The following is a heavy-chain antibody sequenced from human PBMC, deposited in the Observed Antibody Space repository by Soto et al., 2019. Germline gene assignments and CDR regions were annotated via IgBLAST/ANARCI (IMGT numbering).Heavy chain of an antibody. CDR1: GYTFTGYF. Sequence: ASVKVSCKASGYTFTGYFMHWVRQAPGQGLEWMGWINPNSGGTNYAQKFQGWVTMTRDTSISTAYMELSRLRSDDTAVYYCARDLQLRVCDYWGQGTLVTVSS. J-gene: IGHJ4*02. D-gene: IGHD1-7*01. CDR3: ARDLQLRVCDY. CDR2: INPNSGGT. V-gene: IGHV1-2*04.